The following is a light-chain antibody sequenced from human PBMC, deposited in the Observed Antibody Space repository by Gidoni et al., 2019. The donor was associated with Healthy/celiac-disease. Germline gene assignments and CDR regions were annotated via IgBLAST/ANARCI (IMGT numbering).Light chain of an antibody. CDR2: GAS. V-gene: IGKV3-15*01. CDR1: HSVSTN. CDR3: QQNNSLAS. J-gene: IGKJ4*02. Sequence: EIVMTQSPATLSVSQGERATLSGRASHSVSTNLAWYQQKPGQAPRLLIYGASTGATGIAGRISGSWCGTEFTLTISSLQSEVFAVYCWQQNNSLASFGEGTKVEIK.